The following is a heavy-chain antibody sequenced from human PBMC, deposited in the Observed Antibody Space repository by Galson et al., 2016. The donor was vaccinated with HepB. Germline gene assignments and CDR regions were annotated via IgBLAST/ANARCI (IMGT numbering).Heavy chain of an antibody. CDR3: ARDETGDYYYGMDV. CDR1: GFTFNDNY. J-gene: IGHJ6*02. V-gene: IGHV3-11*01. CDR2: ISGGGESI. Sequence: SLRLSCAASGFTFNDNYINWIRQAPGKGLEWVSYISGGGESISYADSVRGRFTISRDNAKNSVHLQMNSLRAEDTAVYFCARDETGDYYYGMDVWGQGTTVTVSS.